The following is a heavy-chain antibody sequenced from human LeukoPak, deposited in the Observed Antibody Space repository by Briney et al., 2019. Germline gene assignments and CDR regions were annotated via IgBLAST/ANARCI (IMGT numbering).Heavy chain of an antibody. V-gene: IGHV4-4*07. Sequence: SETLSLTCTVSGDSISTYYWSWLRQPAGRGLEWIGRIYTSGSTNYNPSLKSRVIMSVDTSKNQFSLKLSSVTAADTAVYYCARLSCSSTSCYSFDYWGQGTLVTVSS. D-gene: IGHD2-2*01. CDR1: GDSISTYY. CDR2: IYTSGST. J-gene: IGHJ4*02. CDR3: ARLSCSSTSCYSFDY.